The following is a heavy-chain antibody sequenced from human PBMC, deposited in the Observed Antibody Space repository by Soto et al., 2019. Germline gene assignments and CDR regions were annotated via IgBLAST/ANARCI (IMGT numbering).Heavy chain of an antibody. D-gene: IGHD6-13*01. CDR1: GFTVRSYA. CDR2: ISGSGSTI. CDR3: ARDQHQLVLGDAFDI. Sequence: PGGSLRLACGACGFTVRSYAISGVLQAPGKGLEWVSVISGSGSTIYYADSVKGRFTISRDNSKNSLYLQMNSLRAEDTAVYYCARDQHQLVLGDAFDIWGQGTMVTVSS. V-gene: IGHV3-23*01. J-gene: IGHJ3*02.